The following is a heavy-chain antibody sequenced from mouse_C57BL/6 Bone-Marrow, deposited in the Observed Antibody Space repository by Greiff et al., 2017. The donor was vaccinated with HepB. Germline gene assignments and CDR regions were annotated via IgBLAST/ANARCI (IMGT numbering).Heavy chain of an antibody. CDR2: ISNGGGST. J-gene: IGHJ2*01. V-gene: IGHV5-12*01. D-gene: IGHD2-5*01. Sequence: EVKVVESGGGLVQPGGSLKLSCAASGFTFSDYYMYWVRQTPEKRLEWVAYISNGGGSTYYPDTVKGRFTISRDNAKNTLYLQMSRLKSEDTAMYYCARIVPFDYWGQGTTLTVSS. CDR1: GFTFSDYY. CDR3: ARIVPFDY.